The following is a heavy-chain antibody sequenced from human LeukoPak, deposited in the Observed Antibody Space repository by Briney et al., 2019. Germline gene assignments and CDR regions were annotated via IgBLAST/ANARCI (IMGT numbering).Heavy chain of an antibody. CDR3: AREDGGYSD. J-gene: IGHJ4*02. Sequence: ASVKVSCKASGYTFTSYDINWVRQAPGQGLEWMGGIIPIFGTANYAQKFQGRVTITADESTSTAYMELSSLRSEDTAVYYCAREDGGYSDWGQGTLVTVSS. CDR1: GYTFTSYD. D-gene: IGHD5-12*01. CDR2: IIPIFGTA. V-gene: IGHV1-69*13.